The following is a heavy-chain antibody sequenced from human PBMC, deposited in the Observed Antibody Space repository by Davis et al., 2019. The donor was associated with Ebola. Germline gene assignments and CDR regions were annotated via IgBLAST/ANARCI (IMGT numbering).Heavy chain of an antibody. D-gene: IGHD2-15*01. CDR1: GFTFNHYA. CDR2: ISGSGGST. J-gene: IGHJ4*02. CDR3: AKGTIVVVVAATGMDY. Sequence: GESLKISCTASGFTFNHYAMSWVRQAPGKGLEWVSAISGSGGSTYYADSVKGRFTISRDNSKNTLYLQMNSLRAEDTAVYYCAKGTIVVVVAATGMDYWGQGTLVTVSS. V-gene: IGHV3-23*01.